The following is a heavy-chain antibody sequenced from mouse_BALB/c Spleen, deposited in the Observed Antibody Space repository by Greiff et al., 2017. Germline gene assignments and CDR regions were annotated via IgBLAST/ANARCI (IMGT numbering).Heavy chain of an antibody. V-gene: IGHV1S81*02. CDR2: INPSNGRT. CDR1: GYTFTSYW. D-gene: IGHD2-3*01. Sequence: VQLQQPGAELVKPGASVKLSCKASGYTFTSYWMHWVKQRPGQGLEWIGEINPSNGRTNYNEKFKSKATLTVDKSSSTAYMQLSSLTSEDSAVYYCARYDGYPFWGQGTSVTVSS. J-gene: IGHJ4*01. CDR3: ARYDGYPF.